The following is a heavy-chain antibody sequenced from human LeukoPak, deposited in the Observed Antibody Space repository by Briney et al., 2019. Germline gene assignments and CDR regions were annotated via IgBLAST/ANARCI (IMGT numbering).Heavy chain of an antibody. J-gene: IGHJ4*02. CDR3: VRTPPNWGSDY. CDR1: GYTFTSHD. CDR2: MSPNSGDT. D-gene: IGHD7-27*01. Sequence: VASVKVSCKASGYTFTSHDINWVRQATGQGLEWMGWMSPNSGDTGYAQKFQGRVTMTSDSSISTAYMELSSLRSEDTAIYYCVRTPPNWGSDYWGQGTLVTVSS. V-gene: IGHV1-8*01.